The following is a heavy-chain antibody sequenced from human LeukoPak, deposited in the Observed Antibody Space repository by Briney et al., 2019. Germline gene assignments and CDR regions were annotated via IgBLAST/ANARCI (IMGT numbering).Heavy chain of an antibody. J-gene: IGHJ5*02. V-gene: IGHV3-21*01. CDR1: VFIFSSYS. CDR2: ISSSSSYI. D-gene: IGHD3-3*01. Sequence: PGWSLRLSRASSVFIFSSYSMNWVRQAPGRGLEWVSSISSSSSYIYYADSVKGRFTISRDNAKNSLYLQMNSLRAEDTAVYYCARDENTIFGVVYEYNWFDPWGQGTLVTVSS. CDR3: ARDENTIFGVVYEYNWFDP.